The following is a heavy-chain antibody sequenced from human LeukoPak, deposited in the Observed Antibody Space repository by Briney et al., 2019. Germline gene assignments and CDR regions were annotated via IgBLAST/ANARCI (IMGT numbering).Heavy chain of an antibody. D-gene: IGHD3-22*01. CDR3: ARGLETHLYDSLDP. CDR2: IYYGGST. V-gene: IGHV4-4*02. CDR1: GGSISSSNW. Sequence: SETLSLTCAVSGGSISSSNWWSWVRQPPGKGLEWIGYIYYGGSTNYNPSLKSRVTISVDTSKNQFSLKLSSVTAADTAVYYCARGLETHLYDSLDPWGQGTLVTVSS. J-gene: IGHJ5*02.